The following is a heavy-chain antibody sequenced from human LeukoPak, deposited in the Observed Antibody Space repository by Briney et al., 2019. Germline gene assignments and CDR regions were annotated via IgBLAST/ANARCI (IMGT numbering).Heavy chain of an antibody. J-gene: IGHJ4*02. CDR2: IYYSGST. D-gene: IGHD3-10*01. V-gene: IGHV4-39*07. Sequence: PSETLSLTCTVSGGSISSSSYYWGWIRQPPGKGLEWIGSIYYSGSTYYNPSLKSRVTISVDTSKNQFSLKLSSVTAADTAVYYCARDLNYYASGNVFDYWGQGTLVTVSS. CDR1: GGSISSSSYY. CDR3: ARDLNYYASGNVFDY.